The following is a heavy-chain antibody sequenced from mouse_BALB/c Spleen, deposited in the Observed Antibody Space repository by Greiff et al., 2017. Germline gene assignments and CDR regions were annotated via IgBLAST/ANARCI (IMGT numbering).Heavy chain of an antibody. D-gene: IGHD4-1*01. Sequence: EVKLMESGGGLVQPGGSRKLSCAASGFTFSSFGMHWVRQAPEKGLEWVAYISSGSSTIYYADTVKGRFTISRDNPKNTLFLQMTSLRSEDTAMYYCARSGLGRGFAYWGQGTLVTVSA. J-gene: IGHJ3*01. V-gene: IGHV5-17*02. CDR3: ARSGLGRGFAY. CDR1: GFTFSSFG. CDR2: ISSGSSTI.